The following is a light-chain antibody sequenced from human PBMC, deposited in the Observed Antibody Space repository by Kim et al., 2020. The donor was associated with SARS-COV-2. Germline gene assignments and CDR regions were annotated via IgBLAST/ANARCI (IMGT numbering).Light chain of an antibody. J-gene: IGKJ2*01. Sequence: SASVGDRVTITCRASQRISSYLNWYQQKPGKAPNLLIYSASSLQSGVPSRFSGSVSGTDFTLTISSLQPEDFATYYCQQSYNTPYTFGQGTKLEI. CDR2: SAS. V-gene: IGKV1-39*01. CDR3: QQSYNTPYT. CDR1: QRISSY.